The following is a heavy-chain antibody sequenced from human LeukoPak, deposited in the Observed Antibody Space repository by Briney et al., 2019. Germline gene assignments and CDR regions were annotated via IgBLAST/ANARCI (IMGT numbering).Heavy chain of an antibody. CDR2: IIPIFGTA. CDR3: ARGKIPVLRFLEWTYNWFDP. CDR1: GGTFSSYA. D-gene: IGHD3-3*01. Sequence: ASVKVSCKASGGTFSSYAISWVRQAPGQGLEWMGGIIPIFGTANYAQKFQGRVTITTDESTSTAYMELSSLRSEDTAVYYCARGKIPVLRFLEWTYNWFDPWGQGTLVTVSS. J-gene: IGHJ5*02. V-gene: IGHV1-69*05.